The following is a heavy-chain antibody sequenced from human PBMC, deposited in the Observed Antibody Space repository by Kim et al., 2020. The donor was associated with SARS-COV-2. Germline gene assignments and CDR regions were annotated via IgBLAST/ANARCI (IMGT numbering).Heavy chain of an antibody. J-gene: IGHJ6*02. CDR3: ARDCNGSGYGWLSHGLDA. V-gene: IGHV3-30*12. D-gene: IGHD6-19*01. Sequence: KGRFTISRDKSKKTLYLQMNSLRAEDTAVYYCARDCNGSGYGWLSHGLDAWGQGTRVTVSS.